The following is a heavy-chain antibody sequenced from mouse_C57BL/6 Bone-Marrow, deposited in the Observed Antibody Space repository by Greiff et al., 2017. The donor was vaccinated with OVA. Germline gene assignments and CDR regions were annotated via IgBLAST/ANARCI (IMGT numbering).Heavy chain of an antibody. V-gene: IGHV5-4*01. D-gene: IGHD1-1*01. Sequence: EVQLQESGGGLVKPGGSLKLSCAASGFTFSSYAMSWVRQTPEKRLEWVATISDGGSYTYYPDNVKGRFTISRDNAKNNLYLQMSHLKSEDTAMYYCARARGSSYAMDYWGQGTSVTVSS. J-gene: IGHJ4*01. CDR3: ARARGSSYAMDY. CDR2: ISDGGSYT. CDR1: GFTFSSYA.